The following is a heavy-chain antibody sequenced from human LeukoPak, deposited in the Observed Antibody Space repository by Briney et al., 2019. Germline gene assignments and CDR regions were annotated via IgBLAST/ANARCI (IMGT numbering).Heavy chain of an antibody. CDR2: ISGSGGST. CDR3: AKEQATPIQLWFSLGLLFDY. D-gene: IGHD5-18*01. V-gene: IGHV3-23*01. J-gene: IGHJ4*02. CDR1: GFTFSSYA. Sequence: GGSLRLSCAASGFTFSSYAISWVRQAPGKGLEWVSAISGSGGSTYYADSVKGRFTISRDNSKNTLYLQMNSLRAEDTAVYYCAKEQATPIQLWFSLGLLFDYWGQGTLVTVSS.